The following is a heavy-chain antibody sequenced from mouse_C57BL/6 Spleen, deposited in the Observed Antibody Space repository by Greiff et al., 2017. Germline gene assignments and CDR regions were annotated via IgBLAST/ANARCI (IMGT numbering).Heavy chain of an antibody. CDR3: SRKGYYGNYGGFAY. V-gene: IGHV1-18*01. Sequence: EVQLQEPGPELVKPGASVKIPCKASGYTFTDYNMNWVKQSPGQSLEWIGDINPNNGGTIYNQKFKGKATLTVDKSSSTAYMELRSLTSEDTAVYYCSRKGYYGNYGGFAYRGQGTMVTVSA. CDR1: GYTFTDYN. CDR2: INPNNGGT. J-gene: IGHJ3*01. D-gene: IGHD2-1*01.